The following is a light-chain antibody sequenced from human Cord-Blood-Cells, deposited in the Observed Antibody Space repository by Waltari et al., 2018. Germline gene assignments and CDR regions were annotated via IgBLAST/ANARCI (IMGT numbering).Light chain of an antibody. CDR3: CSYAGSSTWV. CDR2: EGS. J-gene: IGLJ3*02. CDR1: SSDVGSYNL. Sequence: QSALTQPAPVSGSPGQPTPISCTGTSSDVGSYNLVSWYQQHPGKATNLMIYEGSTRPSGVSIRFSGSKSGNTASLTISGRQAEDEADYYCCSYAGSSTWVFGGGTKLTVL. V-gene: IGLV2-23*01.